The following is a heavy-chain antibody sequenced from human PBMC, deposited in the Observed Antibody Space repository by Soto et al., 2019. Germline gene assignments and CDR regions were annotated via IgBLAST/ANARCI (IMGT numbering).Heavy chain of an antibody. Sequence: GWSLRLSCSASGFTFSSYAMHWVRQAPGKGLEYVSAISSNGGSTYYADSVKGRFTISRDNSKNTLYLQMSSLRAEDTAVYYCVIAKGELSMRLDYWGQGTLVTVSS. CDR2: ISSNGGST. CDR1: GFTFSSYA. CDR3: VIAKGELSMRLDY. D-gene: IGHD3-16*02. J-gene: IGHJ4*02. V-gene: IGHV3-64D*08.